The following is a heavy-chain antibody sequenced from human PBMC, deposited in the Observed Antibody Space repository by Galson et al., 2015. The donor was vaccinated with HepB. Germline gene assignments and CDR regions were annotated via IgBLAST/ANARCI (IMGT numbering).Heavy chain of an antibody. CDR3: ARLMGRRQDYYNGMDV. Sequence: SLRLSCAASGFTFSDFAMLWVRQAPGKGLEWVAIIWSDGGHIYYVDSVVGRFTISRDNSKNTLYLQMYRLRADDTAEYYCARLMGRRQDYYNGMDVWGQGTTVIVSS. CDR1: GFTFSDFA. D-gene: IGHD3-10*01. J-gene: IGHJ6*02. CDR2: IWSDGGHI. V-gene: IGHV3-33*01.